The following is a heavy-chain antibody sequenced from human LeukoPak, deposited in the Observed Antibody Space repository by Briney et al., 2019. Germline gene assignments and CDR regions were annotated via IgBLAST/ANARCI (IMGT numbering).Heavy chain of an antibody. CDR2: IYYSGST. D-gene: IGHD2-8*01. CDR3: VRRLTEYCTKGVCYWFDY. V-gene: IGHV4-39*01. J-gene: IGHJ4*02. Sequence: SETLSLTCTVSGGSISSSSYYWGWIRQPPGKGLEWIGSIYYSGSTYYNPSLKSRVTISVDTSKNQFSLKLRSVTAADTAVYYRVRRLTEYCTKGVCYWFDYWGRGTLVTVS. CDR1: GGSISSSSYY.